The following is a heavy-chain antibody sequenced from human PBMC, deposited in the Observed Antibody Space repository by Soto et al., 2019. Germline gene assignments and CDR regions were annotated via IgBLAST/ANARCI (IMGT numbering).Heavy chain of an antibody. CDR3: ARHRIQLGAFDY. J-gene: IGHJ4*02. V-gene: IGHV3-33*01. CDR1: GFTFSSYG. CDR2: IWYDGSNK. D-gene: IGHD5-18*01. Sequence: QPGGSLRLSCAASGFTFSSYGMHWVRQAPGKGLEWVAVIWYDGSNKYYADSVKGRFTISRDNSKNTLYLQMNSLRAEDTAVYYCARHRIQLGAFDYWGQGTLVTVSS.